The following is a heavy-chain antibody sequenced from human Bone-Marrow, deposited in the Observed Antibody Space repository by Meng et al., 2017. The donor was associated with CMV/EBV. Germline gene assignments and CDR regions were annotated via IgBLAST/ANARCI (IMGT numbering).Heavy chain of an antibody. Sequence: TFSSYGIHWVRQAPGKGLEWVAVISYDGSNKYYADSVKGRFTISRDNSKNTLYLQMNSLRAEDTAVYYCAKGQKYYYDSSGPYYFDYWGQGTLVTVSS. V-gene: IGHV3-30*18. CDR2: ISYDGSNK. D-gene: IGHD3-22*01. J-gene: IGHJ4*02. CDR1: TFSSYG. CDR3: AKGQKYYYDSSGPYYFDY.